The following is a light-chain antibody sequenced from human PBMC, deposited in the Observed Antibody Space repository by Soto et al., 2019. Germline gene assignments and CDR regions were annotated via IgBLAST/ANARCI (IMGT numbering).Light chain of an antibody. CDR3: MQGTHWPRT. Sequence: DVLLTQSPLSLPVTLGQPAPISCRSSHSLVYSDGDTYLSWFQQRPGQSPRRLIYKVSNRDSGVPDRFSGSGSATDFTLKISRVEAEDVGVYYCMQGTHWPRTFGQGTKVEIK. V-gene: IGKV2-30*01. CDR2: KVS. J-gene: IGKJ1*01. CDR1: HSLVYSDGDTY.